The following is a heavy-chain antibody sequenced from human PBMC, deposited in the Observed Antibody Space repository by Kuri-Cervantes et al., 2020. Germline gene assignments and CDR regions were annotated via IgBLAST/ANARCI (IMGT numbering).Heavy chain of an antibody. CDR3: AREGQGTYYFDY. CDR1: GYTFTGYY. CDR2: INPNSGGT. J-gene: IGHJ4*02. Sequence: ASVKVSCKASGYTFTGYYMHWVRQAPGQGLEWMGWINPNSGGTNYARKFQGRVTMTRDTSISTAYMELSRLRSDDTAVYYCAREGQGTYYFDYWGQGTLVTVSS. D-gene: IGHD1-1*01. V-gene: IGHV1-2*02.